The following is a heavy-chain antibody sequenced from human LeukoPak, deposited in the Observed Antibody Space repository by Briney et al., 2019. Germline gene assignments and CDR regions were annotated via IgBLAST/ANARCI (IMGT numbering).Heavy chain of an antibody. J-gene: IGHJ6*03. CDR3: ARDNGVVHGVYYMDV. V-gene: IGHV3-7*01. D-gene: IGHD3-3*01. Sequence: PGGSLRLSCVVSGYSFSTNMMTWVRQAPGKGLEWVADIKQDGSEKLYVNSVRGRFTISRDNAKMSLFLQMNSLRAEDTAVYYCARDNGVVHGVYYMDVWGKGTTVTVS. CDR2: IKQDGSEK. CDR1: GYSFSTNM.